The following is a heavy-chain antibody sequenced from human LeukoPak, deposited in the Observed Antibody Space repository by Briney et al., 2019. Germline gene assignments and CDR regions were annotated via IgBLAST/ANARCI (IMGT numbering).Heavy chain of an antibody. D-gene: IGHD5-18*01. CDR2: IIPIFGTA. CDR3: AIQDTAMVSGFDY. J-gene: IGHJ4*02. Sequence: GASVKVSCKASGYTFTSYYMHWVRQAPGQGLEWMGGIIPIFGTANYAQKFQGRVTITTDESTSTAYMALGSLRSEDTAVYYCAIQDTAMVSGFDYWGQGTLVTVSS. CDR1: GYTFTSYY. V-gene: IGHV1-69*05.